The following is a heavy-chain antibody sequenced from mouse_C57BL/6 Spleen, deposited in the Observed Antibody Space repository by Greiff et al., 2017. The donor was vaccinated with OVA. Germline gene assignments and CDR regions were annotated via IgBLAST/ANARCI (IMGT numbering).Heavy chain of an antibody. D-gene: IGHD2-4*01. Sequence: VQLQQSGAELARPGASVKMSCKASGYTFTSYTMHWVKQRPGQGLEWIGYINPSSGYTKYNQKFKDKATLTADKSSSTAYMQLSSLTSEDSAVYYCASKIYYDFTWFAYWGQGTLVTVSA. CDR1: GYTFTSYT. CDR3: ASKIYYDFTWFAY. V-gene: IGHV1-4*01. CDR2: INPSSGYT. J-gene: IGHJ3*01.